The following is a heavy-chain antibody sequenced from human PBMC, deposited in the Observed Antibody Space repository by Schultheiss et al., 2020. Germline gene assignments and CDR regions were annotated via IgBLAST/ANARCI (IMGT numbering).Heavy chain of an antibody. V-gene: IGHV3-23*01. CDR2: ISGSGGST. CDR3: ARGGRSIMWFGVEVDY. J-gene: IGHJ4*02. D-gene: IGHD3-10*01. Sequence: GGSLRLSCAASGFTFSSYAMSWVRQAPGKGLEWVSAISGSGGSTYYADSVKGRFTISRDNSNNTLYLQMNSLRAEDTAVYYCARGGRSIMWFGVEVDYWGQGILVTVSS. CDR1: GFTFSSYA.